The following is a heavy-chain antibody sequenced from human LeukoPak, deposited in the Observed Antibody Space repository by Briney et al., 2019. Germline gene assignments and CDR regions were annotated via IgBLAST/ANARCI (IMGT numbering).Heavy chain of an antibody. V-gene: IGHV3-48*01. D-gene: IGHD2-2*02. Sequence: QPGGSLRLSCTASGFTFSSYNMNWVRQAPGKGLEWISYITSSSSTIYYADSVKGRFIISRDNAKNSRYLQMNSLRAEDTAVYYCARDRYCTGTTCYTADYWGQGTLVTVSS. CDR1: GFTFSSYN. J-gene: IGHJ4*02. CDR2: ITSSSSTI. CDR3: ARDRYCTGTTCYTADY.